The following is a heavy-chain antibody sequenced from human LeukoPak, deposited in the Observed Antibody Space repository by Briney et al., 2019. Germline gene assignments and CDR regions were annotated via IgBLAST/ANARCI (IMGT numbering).Heavy chain of an antibody. V-gene: IGHV3-74*01. J-gene: IGHJ6*02. CDR3: ARVRVPAAIRVPYGMDV. D-gene: IGHD2-2*01. CDR1: GFTFSTYW. CDR2: INSDGSST. Sequence: AGGSLRLSCAASGFTFSTYWMHWVRQAPGKGPVWVSRINSDGSSTIYADSVKGRFTISRDNAKSTLYLQMNSLRAEDTAVYYCARVRVPAAIRVPYGMDVWGQGTTVTVSS.